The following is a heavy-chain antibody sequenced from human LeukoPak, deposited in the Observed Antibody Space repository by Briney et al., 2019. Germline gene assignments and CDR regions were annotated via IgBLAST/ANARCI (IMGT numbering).Heavy chain of an antibody. D-gene: IGHD6-13*01. V-gene: IGHV4-31*03. CDR3: ARGWTAGIAAH. Sequence: SETLSLTCTVSGGSISSGGYYWSWIRQHRGKGLEWIGYIYYSGSTYYNPSLKSRVTISVDTSKNQFSLKLSSVTAADTAVYYCARGWTAGIAAHWGQGTLVTVSS. CDR1: GGSISSGGYY. J-gene: IGHJ4*02. CDR2: IYYSGST.